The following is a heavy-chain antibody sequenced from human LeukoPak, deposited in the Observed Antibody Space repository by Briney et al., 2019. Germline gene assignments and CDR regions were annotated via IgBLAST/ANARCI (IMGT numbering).Heavy chain of an antibody. CDR3: AGFLGKDIAAAGIFEY. D-gene: IGHD6-13*01. V-gene: IGHV4-34*01. J-gene: IGHJ4*02. Sequence: SETLSLTCAVYGGSLSGYNWSWIRQPPGKGLEWIGELNHSGSTNYNPSLKSRVTISVDTSKNQFSLKLSSVTAAVTAVYYWAGFLGKDIAAAGIFEYWGQGTLVNVSS. CDR2: LNHSGST. CDR1: GGSLSGYN.